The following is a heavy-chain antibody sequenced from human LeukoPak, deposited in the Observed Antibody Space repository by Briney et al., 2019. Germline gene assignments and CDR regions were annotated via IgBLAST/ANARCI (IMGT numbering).Heavy chain of an antibody. J-gene: IGHJ3*02. Sequence: PGGSLRLSCTASGFTLSNYWMHWVRQAPGKGLEWVSAISGSGGSTYYADSVKGRFTISRDNARNTLYLQMSSLRAEDTALYYCVREGSITDDAFDIWGQGTMVTVS. CDR2: ISGSGGST. D-gene: IGHD3-10*01. CDR1: GFTLSNYW. CDR3: VREGSITDDAFDI. V-gene: IGHV3-74*01.